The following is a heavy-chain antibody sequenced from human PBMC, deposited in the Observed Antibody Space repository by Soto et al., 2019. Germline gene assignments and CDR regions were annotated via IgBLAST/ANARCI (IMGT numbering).Heavy chain of an antibody. V-gene: IGHV1-69*01. J-gene: IGHJ4*02. Sequence: QVLLVQSGAEVKKPGSSVKIPCKASGGSFGNSAINWVRQTPGQGLEWLGGFIPVYRTLNYAQKFQGRVTIAADESTGTAYMTLSSLASNDTAVYYCATGVIWIGYFTVDSWAQGARVTVSS. D-gene: IGHD3-3*01. CDR1: GGSFGNSA. CDR2: FIPVYRTL. CDR3: ATGVIWIGYFTVDS.